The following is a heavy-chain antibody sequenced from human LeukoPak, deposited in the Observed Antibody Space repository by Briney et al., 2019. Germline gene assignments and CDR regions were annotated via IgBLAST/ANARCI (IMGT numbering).Heavy chain of an antibody. CDR1: GFTFSDHY. CDR3: AREMGDKYSRSWALDL. Sequence: SGGSLRLSCAASGFTFSDHYMDWVRQAPGKGLEWVARINHDGSSANYVDSVKGRFTISRDNAKNTVYLQMNSLRAGDTAVYYCAREMGDKYSRSWALDLWGRGILVTVSS. CDR2: INHDGSSA. V-gene: IGHV3-74*01. J-gene: IGHJ2*01. D-gene: IGHD1-26*01.